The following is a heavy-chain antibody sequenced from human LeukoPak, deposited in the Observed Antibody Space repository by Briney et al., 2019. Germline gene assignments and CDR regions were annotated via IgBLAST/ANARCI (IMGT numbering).Heavy chain of an antibody. V-gene: IGHV3-48*01. CDR2: ISSSSSTI. CDR1: GFTFSNYA. J-gene: IGHJ5*02. D-gene: IGHD3-3*01. CDR3: ARGPVPTYDFWSGGYSWFDP. Sequence: GGSLRLSCAASGFTFSNYAMSWVRQAPGKGLEWVSYISSSSSTIYYADSVKGRFTISRDNAKNSLYLQMNSLRAEDTAVYYCARGPVPTYDFWSGGYSWFDPWGQGTLVTVSS.